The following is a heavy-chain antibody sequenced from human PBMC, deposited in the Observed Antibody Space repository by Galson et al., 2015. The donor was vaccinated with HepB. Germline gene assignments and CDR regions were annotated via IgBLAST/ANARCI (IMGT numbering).Heavy chain of an antibody. CDR1: GFTFSSYW. CDR3: ARDHYPGARPLCYFDL. V-gene: IGHV3-7*01. D-gene: IGHD2/OR15-2a*01. CDR2: IKQDGSEK. J-gene: IGHJ2*01. Sequence: SLRLSCAASGFTFSSYWMSWVRQAPGKGLEWVANIKQDGSEKYYVDSVKGRFTISRDNAKNSLYVQMNSLRAEDTAVYYCARDHYPGARPLCYFDLWGRGTLVTVSS.